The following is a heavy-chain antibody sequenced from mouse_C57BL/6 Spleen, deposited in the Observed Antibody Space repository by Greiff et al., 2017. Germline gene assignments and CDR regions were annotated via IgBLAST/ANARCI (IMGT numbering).Heavy chain of an antibody. CDR3: ARSGKNYYAMDY. J-gene: IGHJ4*01. Sequence: VQLQQPGAELVKPGASVKLSCKASGYTFTSYWMQWVKQRPGQGLEWIGEIDPSDSYTNYNQKFKGKATLTVDTSSSTAYMQLSSLTSEDSAVYYCARSGKNYYAMDYWGQGTSVTVSS. CDR1: GYTFTSYW. D-gene: IGHD3-2*02. V-gene: IGHV1-50*01. CDR2: IDPSDSYT.